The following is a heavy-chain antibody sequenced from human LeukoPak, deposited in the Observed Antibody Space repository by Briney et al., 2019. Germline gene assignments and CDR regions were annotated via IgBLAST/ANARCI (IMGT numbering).Heavy chain of an antibody. V-gene: IGHV3-30*03. CDR2: ISYDGSNK. CDR3: ARKEWWDPRDAFDI. Sequence: GGSLRLSCAASGFTFSSYGMHWVRQAPGKGLEWVAVISYDGSNKYYADSVKGRFTISRDNSKNTLYLQMNSLRAEDTAVYYCARKEWWDPRDAFDIWGQGTMVTVSS. D-gene: IGHD2-15*01. CDR1: GFTFSSYG. J-gene: IGHJ3*02.